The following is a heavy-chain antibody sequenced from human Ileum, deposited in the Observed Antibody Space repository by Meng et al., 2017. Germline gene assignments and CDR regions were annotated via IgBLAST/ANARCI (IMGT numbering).Heavy chain of an antibody. D-gene: IGHD2-2*01. CDR2: INPTSGAT. CDR1: GYTFTGYY. J-gene: IGHJ6*02. V-gene: IGHV1-2*06. Sequence: ASVKVSCKASGYTFTGYYLHWLRQAPGQGLEWMGRINPTSGATSYAQTFQGRVTLTRDTSVSTAYMDLNRLTSSDTAVYHCARVRLEVPRTYYSGGMDVWGQGTSVPVSS. CDR3: ARVRLEVPRTYYSGGMDV.